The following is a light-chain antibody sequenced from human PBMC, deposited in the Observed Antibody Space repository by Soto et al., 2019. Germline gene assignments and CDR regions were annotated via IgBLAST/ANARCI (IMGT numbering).Light chain of an antibody. CDR3: FSYTTSSAPYV. CDR2: EVS. V-gene: IGLV2-14*01. CDR1: GSDVGGYAY. J-gene: IGLJ1*01. Sequence: QSALTQPASVSGSPGQPITISCTGTGSDVGGYAYVSWYQQFPGKAPKLMIYEVSNRLSGVSNRFAGSKSGNTASLTISGLPAEHEAADYCFSYTTSSAPYVFGTGTKLTVL.